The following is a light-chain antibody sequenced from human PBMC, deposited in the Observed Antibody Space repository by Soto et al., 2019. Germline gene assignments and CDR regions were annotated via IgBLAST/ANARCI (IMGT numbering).Light chain of an antibody. CDR2: DAS. CDR1: QSISHF. Sequence: DIQISQSPSTLSASVGDRVTITCRASQSISHFLAWYQQKPGKVPKLLIYDASNLGSGVPSRFSGSGSGTEFTLTISSLQPDDFATYYCQHYNSYSEAFGQGTKVDI. V-gene: IGKV1-5*01. J-gene: IGKJ1*01. CDR3: QHYNSYSEA.